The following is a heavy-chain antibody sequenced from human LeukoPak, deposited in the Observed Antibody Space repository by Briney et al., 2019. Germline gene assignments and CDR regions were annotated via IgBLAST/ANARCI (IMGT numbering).Heavy chain of an antibody. CDR2: INPNSGGT. CDR3: AREGSWFGGGYFDY. V-gene: IGHV1-2*04. CDR1: VYTFTAYY. J-gene: IGHJ4*02. Sequence: ASVNVSCKASVYTFTAYYMHWVRQAPGQGLEWMGCINPNSGGTNYAQKFQGWVTMTRDTSISTAYMELSRLTSDDTAVYYCAREGSWFGGGYFDYWGQGTLVTVSS. D-gene: IGHD3-10*01.